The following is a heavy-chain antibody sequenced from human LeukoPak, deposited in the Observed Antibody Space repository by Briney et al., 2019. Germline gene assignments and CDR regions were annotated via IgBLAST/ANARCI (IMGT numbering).Heavy chain of an antibody. CDR2: ISYDGSNK. D-gene: IGHD3-10*01. Sequence: PGGSLRLSCAASGFTISSYAMHWVRQAPGKGLEWVAVISYDGSNKYYADSVKGRFTISRDNAKNSLYLQMNSLRAEDTAVYYCARDRGPYMDVWGKGTTVTISS. CDR3: ARDRGPYMDV. J-gene: IGHJ6*03. V-gene: IGHV3-30*04. CDR1: GFTISSYA.